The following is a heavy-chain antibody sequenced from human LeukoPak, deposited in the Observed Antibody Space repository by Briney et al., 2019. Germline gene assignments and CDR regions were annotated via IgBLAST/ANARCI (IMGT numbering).Heavy chain of an antibody. Sequence: ASVKVSCKASGYTFTSYAINWVRQAPGQGLEFMGWINTYTGNPTYAQAFTGRFVFSVDTSASTAYLQISRLKTEDTAVYYCASMGANGFDMWGQGTTVTVSS. CDR3: ASMGANGFDM. CDR2: INTYTGNP. V-gene: IGHV7-4-1*02. D-gene: IGHD3-16*01. J-gene: IGHJ3*02. CDR1: GYTFTSYA.